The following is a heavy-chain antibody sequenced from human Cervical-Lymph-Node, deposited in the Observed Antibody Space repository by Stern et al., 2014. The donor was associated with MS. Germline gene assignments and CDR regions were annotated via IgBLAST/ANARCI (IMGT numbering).Heavy chain of an antibody. D-gene: IGHD4-17*01. Sequence: VQLVESGGGVVQPGRSLRLSCAASGFTFSSYGMHWVRQAPGKGLEWVAVIWYDGSNKYYADSVKGRFTISRDNSKNTLYLQMNSLRAEDTAVYYCARVIRDYGDYQSLDYWGQGTLVTVSS. J-gene: IGHJ4*02. CDR3: ARVIRDYGDYQSLDY. V-gene: IGHV3-33*01. CDR1: GFTFSSYG. CDR2: IWYDGSNK.